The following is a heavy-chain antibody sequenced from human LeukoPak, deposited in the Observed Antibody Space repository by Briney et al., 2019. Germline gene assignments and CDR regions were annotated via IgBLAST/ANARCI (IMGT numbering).Heavy chain of an antibody. Sequence: PGGSLRLSCAASGFTFSSYWMSWVRQAPGKGLEWVANINHGGTEKFYVDSVKGRFTISRDKAKNSLYLQMNSLRVEDTAVYYCARDADLGTTITGGLDIWGQGTMVTVSS. CDR3: ARDADLGTTITGGLDI. V-gene: IGHV3-7*01. D-gene: IGHD5-24*01. CDR2: INHGGTEK. CDR1: GFTFSSYW. J-gene: IGHJ3*02.